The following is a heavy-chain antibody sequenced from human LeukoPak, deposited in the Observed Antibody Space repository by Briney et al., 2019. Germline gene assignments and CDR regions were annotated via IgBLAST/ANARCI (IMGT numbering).Heavy chain of an antibody. J-gene: IGHJ4*02. CDR3: ARDSEAYYGSGSLY. D-gene: IGHD3-10*01. CDR1: GYTFTSYG. Sequence: ASVKVSCKASGYTFTSYGISWVRQAPGQGLEWMGWISAYNGNTNYAQKLQGRVTMTTDTSTSTAYMELRSLRSDDTAVYYCARDSEAYYGSGSLYWGQGTLVTVSS. V-gene: IGHV1-18*01. CDR2: ISAYNGNT.